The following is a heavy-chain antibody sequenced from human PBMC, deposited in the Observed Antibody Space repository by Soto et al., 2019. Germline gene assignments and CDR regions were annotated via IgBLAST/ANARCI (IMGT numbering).Heavy chain of an antibody. CDR3: ARGLRQCTNGECYAAPEYYFDY. Sequence: SETLSLTCAVYGGSFSGYYWSWIRQPPGKGLEWIGEINHSGSTNYNPSLKSRVTISVDTSKNQFSLKLSSVTAADTAVYYCARGLRQCTNGECYAAPEYYFDYWGQGTLVTVSS. CDR2: INHSGST. J-gene: IGHJ4*02. D-gene: IGHD2-8*01. V-gene: IGHV4-34*01. CDR1: GGSFSGYY.